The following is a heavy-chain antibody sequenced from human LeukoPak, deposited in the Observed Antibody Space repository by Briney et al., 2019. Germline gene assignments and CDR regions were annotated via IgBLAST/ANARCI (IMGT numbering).Heavy chain of an antibody. CDR1: GFTFSSYG. CDR3: AKDPGGSVAGSFDY. V-gene: IGHV3-30*02. Sequence: GGSLRLSCAASGFTFSSYGMHWVRQAPGKGLEWVAFIRYDGSNKYYADSVKGRFTISRDNSKNTLYLQMNSLRAEDTAVYYCAKDPGGSVAGSFDYWGQGTLVTVSS. CDR2: IRYDGSNK. D-gene: IGHD6-19*01. J-gene: IGHJ4*02.